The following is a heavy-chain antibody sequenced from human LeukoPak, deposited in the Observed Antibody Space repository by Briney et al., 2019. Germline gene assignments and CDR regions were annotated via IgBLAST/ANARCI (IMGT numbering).Heavy chain of an antibody. CDR1: GYTFTGYY. Sequence: ASVKVSCKASGYTFTGYYMHLVRQAPGQGLEWMGGIIPIFGTANYAQKFQGRVTITADESTSTAYMELSSLRSEDTAVYYCARDRGFYCSSTNCYNPYYYYYYMDVWGKGTTVTVSS. D-gene: IGHD2-2*01. V-gene: IGHV1-69*13. CDR2: IIPIFGTA. CDR3: ARDRGFYCSSTNCYNPYYYYYYMDV. J-gene: IGHJ6*03.